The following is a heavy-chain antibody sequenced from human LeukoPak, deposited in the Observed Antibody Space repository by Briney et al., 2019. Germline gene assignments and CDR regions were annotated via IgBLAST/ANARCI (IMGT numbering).Heavy chain of an antibody. V-gene: IGHV1-18*01. J-gene: IGHJ4*02. CDR3: ASDRDRAMVKAEFDY. Sequence: ASVKVSCKSSVYTFTSYGISWVGPPPGQGLEGVGWISAYKGNTNYAQKLQSRVTMTTDTPTTTAYMERRSLRSDDTAVYYCASDRDRAMVKAEFDYWGEGTLVTVSS. D-gene: IGHD5-18*01. CDR1: VYTFTSYG. CDR2: ISAYKGNT.